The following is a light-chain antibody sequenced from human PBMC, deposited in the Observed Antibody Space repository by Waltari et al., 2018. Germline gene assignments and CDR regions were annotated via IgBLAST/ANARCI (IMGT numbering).Light chain of an antibody. V-gene: IGKV3-11*01. Sequence: IVLTQSPATLSLSPGERATLSFRASQSVSYYLAWYQQRPGQAPRLLIYDASSRATGIPARFSGSESETDFTLTISSLEPEDFAVYYCQQRRTWPLTFGGGTKVEI. CDR2: DAS. J-gene: IGKJ4*01. CDR1: QSVSYY. CDR3: QQRRTWPLT.